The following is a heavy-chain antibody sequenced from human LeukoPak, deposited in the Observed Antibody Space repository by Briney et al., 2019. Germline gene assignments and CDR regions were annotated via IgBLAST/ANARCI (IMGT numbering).Heavy chain of an antibody. D-gene: IGHD3-22*01. V-gene: IGHV1-46*01. Sequence: ASVKVSCKASGYTFTGYYMHWVRQAPGQGLEWMGIINPSGGSTSYAQKFQGRVTMTRDTSTSTVYMELSSLRTEDTAVYYCARGGGYYDSSGLFDYWGQGTLVTVSS. J-gene: IGHJ4*02. CDR1: GYTFTGYY. CDR2: INPSGGST. CDR3: ARGGGYYDSSGLFDY.